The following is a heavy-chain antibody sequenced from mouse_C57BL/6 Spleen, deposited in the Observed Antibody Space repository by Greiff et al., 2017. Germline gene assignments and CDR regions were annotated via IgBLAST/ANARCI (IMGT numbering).Heavy chain of an antibody. CDR2: IYPSDSET. J-gene: IGHJ4*01. Sequence: VQLQQPGAELVRPGSSVKLSCKASGYTFTSYWMDWVKQRPGQGLEWIGNIYPSDSETHYNQKFKDKATLTVDKSSSTAYMQLSSLTSEDSAVYYCARDITTVVATDAMDYWGQGTSVTVSS. D-gene: IGHD1-1*01. V-gene: IGHV1-61*01. CDR1: GYTFTSYW. CDR3: ARDITTVVATDAMDY.